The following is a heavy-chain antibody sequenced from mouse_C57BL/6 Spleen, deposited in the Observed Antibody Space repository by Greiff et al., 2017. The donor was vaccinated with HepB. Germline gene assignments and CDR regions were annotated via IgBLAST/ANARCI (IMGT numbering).Heavy chain of an antibody. D-gene: IGHD6-1*01. CDR3: ARPRLQD. CDR2: ISSGSSTI. CDR1: GFTFSDYG. V-gene: IGHV5-17*01. J-gene: IGHJ2*01. Sequence: EVQLVESGGGLVKPGGSLKLSCAASGFTFSDYGMHWVRQAPEKGLEWVAYISSGSSTIYYADTVTGRFTSSRDNAKNTLFLQMTSRRSEDTAMYYCARPRLQDWGQGTTLTVSS.